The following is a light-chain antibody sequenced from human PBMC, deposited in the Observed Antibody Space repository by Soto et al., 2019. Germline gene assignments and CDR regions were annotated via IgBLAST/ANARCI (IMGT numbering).Light chain of an antibody. V-gene: IGLV2-23*01. CDR2: EDT. Sequence: QSALTQPASVSGSPGQSITISCTGTIRDVGIYNLVSWYQLHPGKVPKLIIYEDTKRPSGISSRFSGSESGITAFLTISGLQAEDEADYYCCSYAGSSTYVFGTGTKLTVL. CDR3: CSYAGSSTYV. CDR1: IRDVGIYNL. J-gene: IGLJ1*01.